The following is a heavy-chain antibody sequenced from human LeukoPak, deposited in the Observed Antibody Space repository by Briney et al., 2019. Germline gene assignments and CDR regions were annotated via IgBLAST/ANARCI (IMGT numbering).Heavy chain of an antibody. V-gene: IGHV3-21*04. D-gene: IGHD3-10*01. CDR3: TRDSQGSGIYSVDY. CDR1: GFTFSSYS. J-gene: IGHJ4*02. Sequence: GGSLRLSCAASGFTFSSYSMNWVRQAPGKGLEWVSSISSGSSYKYYADSVRGRFTISRDNDKNSLYLQMNSLRAEDTAVYYCTRDSQGSGIYSVDYWGQGTLVTVSS. CDR2: ISSGSSYK.